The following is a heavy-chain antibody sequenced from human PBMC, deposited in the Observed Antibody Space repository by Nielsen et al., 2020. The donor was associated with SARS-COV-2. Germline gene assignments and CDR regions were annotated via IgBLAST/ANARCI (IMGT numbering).Heavy chain of an antibody. CDR1: GFSVSSSY. J-gene: IGHJ4*02. D-gene: IGHD6-13*01. CDR3: ARGERAAAGSFDY. V-gene: IGHV3-53*01. CDR2: IYSGGST. Sequence: GGSLRLSCVTSGFSVSSSYITWVRQAPGKGLEWVSVIYSGGSTYYADSVKGRFTISRDNSKNTLYLQMNSLRAEDTAVYYCARGERAAAGSFDYWGQGTLVTVSS.